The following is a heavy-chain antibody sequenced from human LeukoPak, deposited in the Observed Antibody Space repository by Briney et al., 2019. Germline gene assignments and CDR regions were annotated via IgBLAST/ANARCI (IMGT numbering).Heavy chain of an antibody. J-gene: IGHJ4*02. Sequence: GGSLRLSCAASGFTFSSYGMHWVRQAPGKGLEWVAVISKDGSDKYYPGSVRGRFTISRDNSKNTIYLQMDSLRAEDTAIYYCARDYWWNYDYWGQGTLVTVSS. CDR1: GFTFSSYG. D-gene: IGHD1-7*01. CDR3: ARDYWWNYDY. V-gene: IGHV3-30*19. CDR2: ISKDGSDK.